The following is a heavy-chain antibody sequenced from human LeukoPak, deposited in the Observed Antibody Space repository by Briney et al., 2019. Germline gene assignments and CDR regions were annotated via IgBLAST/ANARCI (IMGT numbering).Heavy chain of an antibody. V-gene: IGHV1-18*01. D-gene: IGHD3-3*01. CDR2: ISAYNGNT. Sequence: ASVKVSCKASGYTFTSYGISWVRQAPGQGLEWMGWISAYNGNTNYAQKLQGRVTMTTDTSTSTAYMELRSLRSDDTAVYYCARVGFYDFWSGYYFYYYGMDVWGQGTTVTVSS. CDR1: GYTFTSYG. J-gene: IGHJ6*02. CDR3: ARVGFYDFWSGYYFYYYGMDV.